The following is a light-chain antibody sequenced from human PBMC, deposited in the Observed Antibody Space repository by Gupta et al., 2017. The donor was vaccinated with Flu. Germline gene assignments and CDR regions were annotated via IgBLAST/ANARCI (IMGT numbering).Light chain of an antibody. Sequence: EIVMTQSPATLSVSPGETATLSCSASQRVNNDLAGNQQKAGKAPRLLIYDASIRATGTPARFSGSGSGTEFTLTISSLDPADFAVYYCQQRNAWPATFGQWTKLEIK. CDR2: DAS. CDR1: QRVNND. CDR3: QQRNAWPAT. J-gene: IGKJ2*01. V-gene: IGKV3-11*01.